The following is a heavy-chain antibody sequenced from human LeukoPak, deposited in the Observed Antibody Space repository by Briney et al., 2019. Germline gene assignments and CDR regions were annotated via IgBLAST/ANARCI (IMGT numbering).Heavy chain of an antibody. CDR3: ARLGVVVPAASYFDY. J-gene: IGHJ4*02. Sequence: GESLKISCKGSGYSFTSYWIGWVRQMPGKGLEWMGIIYPGDSGTGYSPSFQGQVTISADKSISTAYLQWSSLKASDTAMYYCARLGVVVPAASYFDYWGQGTLVTVSS. CDR1: GYSFTSYW. CDR2: IYPGDSGT. V-gene: IGHV5-51*01. D-gene: IGHD2-2*01.